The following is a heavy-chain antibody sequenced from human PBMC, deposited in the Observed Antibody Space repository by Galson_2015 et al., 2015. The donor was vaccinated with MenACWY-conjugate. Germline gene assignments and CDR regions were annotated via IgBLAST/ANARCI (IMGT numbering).Heavy chain of an antibody. CDR2: IYWDDDK. V-gene: IGHV2-5*02. Sequence: PALVNPPRTLTLPCTFSGFSLRTGSVGVGWIRQPPGQALEWLSLIYWDDDKRYSPSLKSRLTITKDTSKNQVVLSMTNVDPVDTATYYCAHSPYCSTTSCYAARAFDVWGQGTVVTVSS. J-gene: IGHJ3*01. D-gene: IGHD2-2*01. CDR3: AHSPYCSTTSCYAARAFDV. CDR1: GFSLRTGSVG.